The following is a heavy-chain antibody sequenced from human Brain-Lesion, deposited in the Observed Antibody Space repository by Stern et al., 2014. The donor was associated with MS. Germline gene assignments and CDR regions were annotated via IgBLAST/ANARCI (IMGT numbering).Heavy chain of an antibody. D-gene: IGHD3-3*01. Sequence: VQLEESGAEVKKPGASVKVSCKVSGYTLTELSMHWVRQAPGKGLEWMGGFDPEDGEPIYAQKFQGRVTMTEDTSTDTAYMELSSLRSEDTAVYYCATDRDDFRSGYSAPTKGYGLDVWGQGTTVTVTS. V-gene: IGHV1-24*01. CDR1: GYTLTELS. CDR2: FDPEDGEP. J-gene: IGHJ6*02. CDR3: ATDRDDFRSGYSAPTKGYGLDV.